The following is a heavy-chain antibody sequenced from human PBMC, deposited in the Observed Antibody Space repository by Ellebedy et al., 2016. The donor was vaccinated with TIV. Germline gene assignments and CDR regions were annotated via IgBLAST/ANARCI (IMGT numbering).Heavy chain of an antibody. CDR3: ARAYYYDSSGYKGPWYFDL. D-gene: IGHD3-22*01. CDR2: IYPGDSDT. J-gene: IGHJ2*01. CDR1: GYSFTSYW. V-gene: IGHV5-51*01. Sequence: GESLKISCKGSGYSFTSYWIGWVRQMPGKGLEWMGIIYPGDSDTRYSPSFQGQVTISADKSISTAYLQWSSLKASDTAMYYCARAYYYDSSGYKGPWYFDLWGRGTLVTVSS.